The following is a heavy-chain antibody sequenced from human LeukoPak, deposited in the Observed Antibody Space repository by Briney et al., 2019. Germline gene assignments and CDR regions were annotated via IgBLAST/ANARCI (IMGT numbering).Heavy chain of an antibody. V-gene: IGHV3-33*01. CDR1: GFTFSSYG. Sequence: PGGSLRLSCAASGFTFSSYGMHWVRQAPGKGLEWVAVIWYDGSNKYYADSVKGRFTISRDNSKNTLYLQMNSLRAEDTAVYYCARDPSSYYYYGMDVWGQGTTVTVSS. CDR3: ARDPSSYYYYGMDV. J-gene: IGHJ6*02. D-gene: IGHD6-6*01. CDR2: IWYDGSNK.